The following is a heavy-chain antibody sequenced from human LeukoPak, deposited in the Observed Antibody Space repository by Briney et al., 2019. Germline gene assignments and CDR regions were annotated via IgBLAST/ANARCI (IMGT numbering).Heavy chain of an antibody. CDR1: GFTFSSYA. J-gene: IGHJ4*02. CDR3: ARNLGYSSSAHAAPFDY. D-gene: IGHD6-6*01. CDR2: ISGSGGST. V-gene: IGHV3-23*01. Sequence: GGSLRLSCAASGFTFSSYAMSWVRQAPGKGLEWVSAISGSGGSTYYADSVKGRFTISRDNSKNTLYLQMNSPRAEDTAVYYCARNLGYSSSAHAAPFDYWGQGTLVTVSS.